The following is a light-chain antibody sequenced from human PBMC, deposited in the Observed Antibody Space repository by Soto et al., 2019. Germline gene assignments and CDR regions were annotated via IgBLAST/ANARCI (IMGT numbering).Light chain of an antibody. J-gene: IGKJ4*01. CDR1: QSVSSN. CDR3: QQYNNWPPPLT. V-gene: IGKV3-15*01. Sequence: EIVMTQSPATLSVSPGERATLSCRASQSVSSNLAWYQQKPGQEPRLLIYGASTRATGIPARFSGSGSGTEFTLTISSLQSEDFAVYYCQQYNNWPPPLTFGGGTKVEIK. CDR2: GAS.